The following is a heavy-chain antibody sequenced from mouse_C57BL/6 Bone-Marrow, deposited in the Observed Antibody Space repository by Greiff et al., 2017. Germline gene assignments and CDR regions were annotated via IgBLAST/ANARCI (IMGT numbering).Heavy chain of an antibody. CDR3: ARSGDGYYFYWYFDV. V-gene: IGHV1-63*01. J-gene: IGHJ1*03. CDR1: GYTFTNYW. D-gene: IGHD2-3*01. Sequence: VQLQQSGAELVRPGTSVKMSCKASGYTFTNYWIGWAKQRPGHGLEWIGDIYPGGGYTNYNEKFKGKATLTADKSSSTAYMQFSSLTSEDSAIYDCARSGDGYYFYWYFDVWGTGTTVTVSS. CDR2: IYPGGGYT.